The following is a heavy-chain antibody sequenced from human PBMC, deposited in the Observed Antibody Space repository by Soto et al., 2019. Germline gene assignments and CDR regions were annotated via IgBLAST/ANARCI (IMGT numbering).Heavy chain of an antibody. D-gene: IGHD3-10*01. J-gene: IGHJ4*02. CDR2: IYYSGST. CDR1: GGSISSSSYY. CDR3: ARHHYYGSGSYPRRDFDY. V-gene: IGHV4-39*01. Sequence: SETLSLTCTVSGGSISSSSYYWGWIRQPPGKGLEWIGSIYYSGSTYYNPSLKSRVTISVDTSKNQFSLKLSSVTAADTAVYYCARHHYYGSGSYPRRDFDYWGQGTLVTVSS.